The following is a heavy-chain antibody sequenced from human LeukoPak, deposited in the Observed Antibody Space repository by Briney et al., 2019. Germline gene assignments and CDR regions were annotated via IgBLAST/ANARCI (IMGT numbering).Heavy chain of an antibody. CDR3: ARDKSYGMDL. CDR1: EFTFTTYG. Sequence: GGSLRLSCAASEFTFTTYGMHWVRQAPGKGLEWVAFIYYDGSNIYYADYVKGRFTISRDNAKNTLYLQMNSLRAEDTAVYYCARDKSYGMDLWGQGTTVTVSS. J-gene: IGHJ6*02. V-gene: IGHV3-33*01. CDR2: IYYDGSNI.